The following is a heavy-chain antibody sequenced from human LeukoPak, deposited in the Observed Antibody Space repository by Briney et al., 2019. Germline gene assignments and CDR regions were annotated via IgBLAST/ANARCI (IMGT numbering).Heavy chain of an antibody. J-gene: IGHJ3*02. D-gene: IGHD1-26*01. CDR2: IYYSGSP. CDR3: ARYIVSYPHDAFDI. CDR1: GGSISSYY. Sequence: SETLSLTCTVSGGSISSYYWSWIRQPPGKGLEWIGYIYYSGSPSYNPSLKSRVTISVDTSKKQFSLKLSSVTAADTAFYYCARYIVSYPHDAFDIWGQGTMVTVSS. V-gene: IGHV4-59*01.